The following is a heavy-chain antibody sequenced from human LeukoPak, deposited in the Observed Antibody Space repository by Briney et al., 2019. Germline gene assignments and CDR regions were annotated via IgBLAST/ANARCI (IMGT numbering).Heavy chain of an antibody. CDR3: ARGGYGGNRDYYYGMDV. CDR1: GGTFSSYA. J-gene: IGHJ6*02. CDR2: IIPISGTA. V-gene: IGHV1-69*13. D-gene: IGHD4-23*01. Sequence: GASVKVSCKASGGTFSSYAISWVRQAPGQGLEWMGGIIPISGTANYAQKFQGRVTITADESTSTAYMELSSLRSEDTAVYYCARGGYGGNRDYYYGMDVWGQGTTVTVSS.